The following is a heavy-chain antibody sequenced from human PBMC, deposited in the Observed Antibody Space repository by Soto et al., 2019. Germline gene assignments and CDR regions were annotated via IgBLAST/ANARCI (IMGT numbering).Heavy chain of an antibody. CDR3: VMENEMVGATSAFEY. Sequence: GSLRLSCEASGFRFNSYSMNWVRQAPQKGLEWVSLIDARSNYIYYADSVKGRFTISRDNARNSLYLQMDSLRVEDTAVYYCVMENEMVGATSAFEYWGQGTPVTVSS. J-gene: IGHJ4*02. V-gene: IGHV3-21*06. CDR2: IDARSNYI. CDR1: GFRFNSYS. D-gene: IGHD1-26*01.